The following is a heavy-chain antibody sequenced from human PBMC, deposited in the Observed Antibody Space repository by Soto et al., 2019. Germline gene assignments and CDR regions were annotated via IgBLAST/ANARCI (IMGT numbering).Heavy chain of an antibody. CDR1: GGTFSSYT. CDR3: ARDGDSSHVFDP. J-gene: IGHJ5*02. D-gene: IGHD3-22*01. CDR2: IIPILGIA. Sequence: QVQLVQSGAEVKKPGSSVKVSCKASGGTFSSYTISWVRQAPGQGLEWMGRIIPILGIANYAQKFQGRVTIXAXKSTSTAYMELSSLRSEDTAVYYCARDGDSSHVFDPWGQGTLVTVSS. V-gene: IGHV1-69*08.